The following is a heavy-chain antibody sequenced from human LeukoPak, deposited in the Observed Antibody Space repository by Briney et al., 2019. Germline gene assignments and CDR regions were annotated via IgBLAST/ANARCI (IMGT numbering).Heavy chain of an antibody. V-gene: IGHV3-33*08. CDR1: GFTFSSYG. CDR2: IWYDGSNK. D-gene: IGHD2-2*02. CDR3: ARDGPGYCSSTSCYTGDFDY. J-gene: IGHJ4*02. Sequence: GSLRLSCAASGFTFSSYGMHWVRQAPGKGLEWVAVIWYDGSNKYYADSVKGRFTISRDNSKNTLYLQMNSLRAEDTAVYYCARDGPGYCSSTSCYTGDFDYWGQGTLVTVSS.